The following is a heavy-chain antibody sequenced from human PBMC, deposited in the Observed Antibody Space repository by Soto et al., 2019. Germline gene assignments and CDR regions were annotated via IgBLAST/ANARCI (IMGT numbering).Heavy chain of an antibody. D-gene: IGHD6-19*01. Sequence: SVKVSCKASGGTFSSYAISWVRQAPGQGLEWMGGIIPIFGTANYAQKFQGRVTITADESTSTAYMELSSLRSEDTAVYYCARSRAGWAAQVDYWGQGTLVTFCS. J-gene: IGHJ4*02. CDR1: GGTFSSYA. CDR3: ARSRAGWAAQVDY. CDR2: IIPIFGTA. V-gene: IGHV1-69*13.